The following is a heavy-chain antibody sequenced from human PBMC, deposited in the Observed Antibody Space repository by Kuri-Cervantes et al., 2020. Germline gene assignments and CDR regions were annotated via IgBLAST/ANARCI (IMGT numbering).Heavy chain of an antibody. CDR2: IKEDGSEK. Sequence: LSLTCAVYSGSLSGYSWNWIRQSPGKGLEWVANIKEDGSEKYYVDSVKGRFTVSRDNDKNSLYLQMNSLGVEDTAVYYCVTGGKVAGDYWGQGMLVTVSP. CDR3: VTGGKVAGDY. V-gene: IGHV3-7*01. CDR1: SGSLSGYS. J-gene: IGHJ4*02. D-gene: IGHD6-19*01.